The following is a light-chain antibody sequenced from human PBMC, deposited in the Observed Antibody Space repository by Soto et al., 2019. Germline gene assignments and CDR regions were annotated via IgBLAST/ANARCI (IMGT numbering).Light chain of an antibody. CDR2: GAS. Sequence: EIVLTQSPCTLSLAPGERATLSCCASQSVTYSYLAWYQQKPGQAPRLLISGASSRATGIPDRFSGSGSGTDFTLTISRLEPEDFAVYYCQQYGSSPPTFGQGTKVDI. V-gene: IGKV3-20*01. CDR1: QSVTYSY. J-gene: IGKJ1*01. CDR3: QQYGSSPPT.